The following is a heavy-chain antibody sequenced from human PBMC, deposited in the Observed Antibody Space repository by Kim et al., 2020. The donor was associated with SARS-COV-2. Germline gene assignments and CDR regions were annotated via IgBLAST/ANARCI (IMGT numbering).Heavy chain of an antibody. CDR1: GLTFSSYS. V-gene: IGHV3-21*01. D-gene: IGHD4-17*01. J-gene: IGHJ4*02. Sequence: GGSLRLSCAASGLTFSSYSMNWVRQAPGKGLEWVSSISSSSSYIYYADSVKGRFTISRDNTKNSLYLQMNSLRAEDTALYYCARDHTYGDYEFHYIIHWGQATLVTVSS. CDR3: ARDHTYGDYEFHYIIH. CDR2: ISSSSSYI.